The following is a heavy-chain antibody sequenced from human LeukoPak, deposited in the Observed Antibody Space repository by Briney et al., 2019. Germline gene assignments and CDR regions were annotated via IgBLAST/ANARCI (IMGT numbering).Heavy chain of an antibody. V-gene: IGHV3-23*01. CDR2: ISGSGGST. Sequence: GGSLRLSCAASGFTFSSYAMSWVRQAPGKGLEWVSAISGSGGSTYYADSVKGRFSISRDNSKNTLYLQMNSLRAEDTAVYYCAKSRTTQYYYYGMDVWGQGTTVTVSS. J-gene: IGHJ6*02. D-gene: IGHD1-1*01. CDR3: AKSRTTQYYYYGMDV. CDR1: GFTFSSYA.